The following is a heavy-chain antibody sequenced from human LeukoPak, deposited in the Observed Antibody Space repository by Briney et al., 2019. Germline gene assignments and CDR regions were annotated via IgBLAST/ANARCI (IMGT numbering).Heavy chain of an antibody. J-gene: IGHJ4*02. CDR1: GFTFDDYA. V-gene: IGHV3-43*02. D-gene: IGHD3-10*01. CDR2: ISGDGGST. CDR3: AKGLLYYYGSGSYYTDY. Sequence: GRSLRLSCAASGFTFDDYAMHWVRQAPAKGLEWVSLISGDGGSTYYADSLKGRFTISRDNSKNSLYLQINSLRTEDTALYYCAKGLLYYYGSGSYYTDYWGQGTLVTVSS.